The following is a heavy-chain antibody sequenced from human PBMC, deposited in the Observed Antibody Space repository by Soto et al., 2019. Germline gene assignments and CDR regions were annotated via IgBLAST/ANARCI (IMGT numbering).Heavy chain of an antibody. D-gene: IGHD3-10*01. CDR2: ISAYNGNT. J-gene: IGHJ3*02. V-gene: IGHV1-18*04. Sequence: QVPLVQSGAEVKKPGASVKVSCKASGYTFTSYGISWVRQAPGQGLEWMGWISAYNGNTNYAQKLQGRVTMTTDTSTSTAYMELRSLRSDDTAVYYCARAPMTMVRGHGAFDIWGQGTMVTVSS. CDR3: ARAPMTMVRGHGAFDI. CDR1: GYTFTSYG.